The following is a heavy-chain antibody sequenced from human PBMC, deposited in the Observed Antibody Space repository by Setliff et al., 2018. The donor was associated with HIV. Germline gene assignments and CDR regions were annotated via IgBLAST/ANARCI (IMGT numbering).Heavy chain of an antibody. CDR1: GVSISYYH. V-gene: IGHV4-59*01. CDR3: AMLDTSDYFRNNWFDSWLYYFDH. Sequence: SETLSLTCTVSGVSISYYHWSWIRQPPGKGLEWIGYISYTGNTNYDPSLASRVTMSIDTSKMQFSLKLTSVSAADTAVYYCAMLDTSDYFRNNWFDSWLYYFDHWGQGTLVTVSS. CDR2: ISYTGNT. J-gene: IGHJ4*02. D-gene: IGHD3-22*01.